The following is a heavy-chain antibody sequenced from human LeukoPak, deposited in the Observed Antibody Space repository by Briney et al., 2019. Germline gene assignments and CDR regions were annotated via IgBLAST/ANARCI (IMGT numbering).Heavy chain of an antibody. V-gene: IGHV7-4-1*02. CDR1: GYTFTSYA. J-gene: IGHJ5*02. CDR2: INTNTGNP. CDR3: ARDLYCGSGSYSRWFDP. Sequence: ASVKVSCKASGYTFTSYAMNWVRQAPGQGLEWMGWINTNTGNPTYAQGFTGRFVFSLDTSVSTAYLQISSLKAEDTAVYYCARDLYCGSGSYSRWFDPWGQGTLVTVSS. D-gene: IGHD3-10*01.